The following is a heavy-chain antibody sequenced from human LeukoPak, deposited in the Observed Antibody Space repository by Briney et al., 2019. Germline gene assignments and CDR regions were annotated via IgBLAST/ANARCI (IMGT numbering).Heavy chain of an antibody. D-gene: IGHD2-15*01. CDR2: INHSGST. Sequence: MPSETLSLTCAVCGGSFSGYYWSWIRQPPGKGLEWIGEINHSGSTNYNPSLKSRVTISVDTSKNQFSLKLSSVTAADTAVYYCAREGYCSGGSCSGDYWGQGTLVTVSS. J-gene: IGHJ4*02. CDR3: AREGYCSGGSCSGDY. CDR1: GGSFSGYY. V-gene: IGHV4-34*01.